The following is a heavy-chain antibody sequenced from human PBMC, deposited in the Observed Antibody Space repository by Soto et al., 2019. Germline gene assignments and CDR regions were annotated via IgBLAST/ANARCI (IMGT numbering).Heavy chain of an antibody. CDR1: GFTFSSYS. V-gene: IGHV3-21*01. J-gene: IGHJ4*02. Sequence: EVQLVESGGGLVNPGGSLRLSCAASGFTFSSYSMNWVRQAPGKGLEWVAYIMIGSSYIYYADSVKGRFTISRDNAKNSLFLQMNSLRADDTAVYFCARDDGLGIDYWGQGTLVTVSS. D-gene: IGHD3-9*01. CDR3: ARDDGLGIDY. CDR2: IMIGSSYI.